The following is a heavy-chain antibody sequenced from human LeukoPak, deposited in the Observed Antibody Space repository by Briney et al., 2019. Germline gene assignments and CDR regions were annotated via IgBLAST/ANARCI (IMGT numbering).Heavy chain of an antibody. J-gene: IGHJ4*02. CDR1: GFSISSNGYF. CDR2: IYYSGST. CDR3: AREVLCSGGTCYRPDN. D-gene: IGHD2-15*01. V-gene: IGHV4-39*02. Sequence: SPSETLSLTCTVSGFSISSNGYFWGWTRQPPGKGLEWIGSIYYSGSTYYNSSLKSRVTLSVDTSKNQFSLRLISVTAADTAVYYCAREVLCSGGTCYRPDNWGQGILVTVSS.